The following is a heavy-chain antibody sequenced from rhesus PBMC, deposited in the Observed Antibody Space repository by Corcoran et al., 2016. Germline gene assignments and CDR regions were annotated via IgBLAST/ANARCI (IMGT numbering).Heavy chain of an antibody. CDR3: ARYEFLDWLPSFDY. CDR2: LYGGRGST. J-gene: IGHJ4*01. Sequence: VQLQESGPGVVKPSETLSLTCAVSGGSISGYSLWSWIRQPPGKGLEWIWYLYGGRGSTSYNPYLKSRVIISIATSKNQFSLKLSSVPAADTAVYYCARYEFLDWLPSFDYWGQGVLVTVSS. V-gene: IGHV4-143*01. D-gene: IGHD3-3*01. CDR1: GGSISGYSL.